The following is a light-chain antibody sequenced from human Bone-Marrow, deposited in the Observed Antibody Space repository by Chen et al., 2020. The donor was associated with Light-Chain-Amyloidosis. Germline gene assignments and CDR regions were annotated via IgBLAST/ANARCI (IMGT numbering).Light chain of an antibody. CDR3: QKYNNAPLT. CDR1: QGISKY. J-gene: IGKJ4*01. CDR2: ATS. V-gene: IGKV1-27*01. Sequence: DFQMTQSPSSLSASVGDRVTITCRASQGISKYLAWNQQKPGKVPKLLISATSTLQSGVPSRFSGSGFGTDFALTISSLQPEDVATYYCQKYNNAPLTFGGGTKVEIK.